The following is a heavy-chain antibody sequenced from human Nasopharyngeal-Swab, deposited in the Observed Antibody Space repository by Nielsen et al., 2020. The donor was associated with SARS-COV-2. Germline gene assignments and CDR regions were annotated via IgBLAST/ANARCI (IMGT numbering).Heavy chain of an antibody. CDR3: AKVRTNYGMGLNGALDP. CDR2: IIPVFGTP. CDR1: GGTFRNSG. D-gene: IGHD4-17*01. Sequence: SVKVSCKSSGGTFRNSGFSWVRQAPGQGLEWMGGIIPVFGTPLYAQKFQGRVTISADESTTTTYMELCSLRSQDTAVYYCAKVRTNYGMGLNGALDPWGQGTLVTVSS. J-gene: IGHJ5*02. V-gene: IGHV1-69*13.